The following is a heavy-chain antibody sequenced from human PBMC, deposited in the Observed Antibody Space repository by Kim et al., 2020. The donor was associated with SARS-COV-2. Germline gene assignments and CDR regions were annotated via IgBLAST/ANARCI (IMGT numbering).Heavy chain of an antibody. V-gene: IGHV3-30*02. J-gene: IGHJ4*02. CDR3: AKDLDFDY. Sequence: GSNKYYADAVKRRCTITRDNSKNTLYLQMNSLRAEDTAVYYCAKDLDFDYWGQGTLVTVSS. CDR2: GSNK.